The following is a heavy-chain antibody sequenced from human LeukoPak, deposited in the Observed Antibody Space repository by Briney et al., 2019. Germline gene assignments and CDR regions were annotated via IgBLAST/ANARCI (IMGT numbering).Heavy chain of an antibody. Sequence: GGSLRLSCTASGFTFGDYAMSWVRQAPGKGLEWVGFIRSKAYSGTTEYAASVKGRFTISRDDSKSIAYLQMNSLKTEDTAVYYCTRTGYCSSTSCYRYYYYYMDVWGKGTTVTVSS. D-gene: IGHD2-2*02. CDR3: TRTGYCSSTSCYRYYYYYMDV. CDR2: IRSKAYSGTT. V-gene: IGHV3-49*04. CDR1: GFTFGDYA. J-gene: IGHJ6*03.